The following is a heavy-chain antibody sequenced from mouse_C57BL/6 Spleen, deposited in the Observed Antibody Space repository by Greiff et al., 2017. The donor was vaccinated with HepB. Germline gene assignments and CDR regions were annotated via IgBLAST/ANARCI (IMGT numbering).Heavy chain of an antibody. D-gene: IGHD4-1*01. V-gene: IGHV3-5*01. Sequence: EVKLVESGPGLVKPSQTVFLTCTVTGISITTGNYRWSWIRQFPGNKLEWIGYIYYSGTITYNPSLTSRPTITRDTPKNQFFLEMNSLTAEDTATYYCARTGTGYAMDYWGQGTSVTVSS. CDR3: ARTGTGYAMDY. CDR2: IYYSGTI. J-gene: IGHJ4*01. CDR1: GISITTGNYR.